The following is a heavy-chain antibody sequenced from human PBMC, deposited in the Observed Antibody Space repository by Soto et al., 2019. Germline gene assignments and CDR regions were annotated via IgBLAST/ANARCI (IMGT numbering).Heavy chain of an antibody. CDR3: ARGYPEQDSYSYGMDV. Sequence: GSLRLSCAASGFTVSSNYMSCVRQAPGQRLEWVSAIYSGGSTYYADSVKGRFTISRDNSKNTLYLQMNSLRAEDTAVYYCARGYPEQDSYSYGMDVWGQGTTVTVSS. V-gene: IGHV3-53*01. CDR2: IYSGGST. CDR1: GFTVSSNY. D-gene: IGHD3-16*02. J-gene: IGHJ6*02.